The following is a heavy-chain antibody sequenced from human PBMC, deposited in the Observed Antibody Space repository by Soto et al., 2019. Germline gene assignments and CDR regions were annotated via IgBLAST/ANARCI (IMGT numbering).Heavy chain of an antibody. J-gene: IGHJ6*02. CDR1: GASISSYY. Sequence: SETLSLTCTVSGASISSYYWSWIRQPAGKGLEWIGRIYTSGSTNYNPSLKSRVTMSVDTSKNQFSLKLSSVTAADTAVYYCAGLFGEFLYYGMDVWGQGTTVTVSS. D-gene: IGHD3-10*01. CDR3: AGLFGEFLYYGMDV. CDR2: IYTSGST. V-gene: IGHV4-4*07.